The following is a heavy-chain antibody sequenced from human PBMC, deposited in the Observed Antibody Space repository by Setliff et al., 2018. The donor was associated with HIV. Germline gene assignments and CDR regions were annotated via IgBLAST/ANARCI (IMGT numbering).Heavy chain of an antibody. CDR3: ARDLRGTYNGYLHY. D-gene: IGHD2-15*01. Sequence: GGSLRLSCVASGFTLGSHSMHWVRQSPGKGLEWVSYITESGSTVDYAQTVKGRFTISRDNAKNSLFLQMSSLRVEDTAVYFCARDLRGTYNGYLHYWGKGTLVTVSS. CDR2: ITESGSTV. CDR1: GFTLGSHS. V-gene: IGHV3-48*04. J-gene: IGHJ4*02.